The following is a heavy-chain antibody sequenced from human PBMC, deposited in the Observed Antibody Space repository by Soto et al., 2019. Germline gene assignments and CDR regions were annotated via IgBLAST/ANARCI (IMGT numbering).Heavy chain of an antibody. CDR1: GYTFTSYD. J-gene: IGHJ6*03. CDR3: ATRGGYCSGGSCYSRYYYYMDV. V-gene: IGHV1-8*01. D-gene: IGHD2-15*01. Sequence: QVQLVQSGAEVKKPGASVKVSCKASGYTFTSYDINWVRQATGQGLEWMGWMNPNSGNTGYAQKFQGRVTMTRNTSISTAYMELSSLRSEDTAVYYCATRGGYCSGGSCYSRYYYYMDVWGKGTTVTVSS. CDR2: MNPNSGNT.